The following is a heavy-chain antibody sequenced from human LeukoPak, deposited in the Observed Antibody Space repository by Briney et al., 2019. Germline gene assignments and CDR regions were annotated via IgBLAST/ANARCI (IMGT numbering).Heavy chain of an antibody. D-gene: IGHD6-19*01. V-gene: IGHV1-3*01. CDR3: ARGSTSDWPLDH. Sequence: GASVKVSCKASGYTFSGYATHWVRQAPGQRFEWKGWIDADNGDTRYSQKFQGRVTITRDTSASTVYMELSSLRSEDTAVYYCARGSTSDWPLDHWGQETLVTISS. J-gene: IGHJ4*02. CDR2: IDADNGDT. CDR1: GYTFSGYA.